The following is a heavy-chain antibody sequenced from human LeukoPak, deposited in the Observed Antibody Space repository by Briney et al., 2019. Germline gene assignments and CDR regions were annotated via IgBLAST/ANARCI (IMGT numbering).Heavy chain of an antibody. D-gene: IGHD3-16*02. J-gene: IGHJ4*02. Sequence: GGSLRLSCAASGFTFSSYSMNWVRQAPGKGLEWVSSISSSSSYIYYADSVKGRFTISRDNAKNSLYLQMNSLRAEDTAVYYCARDTRRNTYYDYVWGSYRGGAGYFDYWGQGTLVTVSS. CDR2: ISSSSSYI. CDR3: ARDTRRNTYYDYVWGSYRGGAGYFDY. CDR1: GFTFSSYS. V-gene: IGHV3-21*01.